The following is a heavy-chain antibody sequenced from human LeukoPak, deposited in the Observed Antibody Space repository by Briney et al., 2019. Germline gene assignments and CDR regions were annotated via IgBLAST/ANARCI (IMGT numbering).Heavy chain of an antibody. V-gene: IGHV4-34*01. Sequence: SETLCLTCAVYGGSFTGYYLSWIRQPPGKALEGIGEINQSRSTYYNPSLKSRATISIDTSKNQFSLNLSSVTAADTAVYYCAREYTLYRSGWFLDYWGQGTLVTVSS. CDR2: INQSRST. J-gene: IGHJ4*02. D-gene: IGHD6-19*01. CDR1: GGSFTGYY. CDR3: AREYTLYRSGWFLDY.